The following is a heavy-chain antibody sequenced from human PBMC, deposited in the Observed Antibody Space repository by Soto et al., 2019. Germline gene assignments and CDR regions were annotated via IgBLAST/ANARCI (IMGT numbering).Heavy chain of an antibody. V-gene: IGHV5-51*01. J-gene: IGHJ4*02. Sequence: PGESLKISCKGSGYIFPNCWIGWVRQMPGKGLEWMGVIYAGDSDTRYSPSFQGQVTISVDKSINTVYLQWSSLQASDTAMYYCARQYTGCDYWGQGTLVTVSS. CDR1: GYIFPNCW. D-gene: IGHD5-12*01. CDR2: IYAGDSDT. CDR3: ARQYTGCDY.